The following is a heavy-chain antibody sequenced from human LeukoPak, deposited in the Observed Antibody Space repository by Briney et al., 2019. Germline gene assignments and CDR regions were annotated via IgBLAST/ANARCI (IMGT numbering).Heavy chain of an antibody. J-gene: IGHJ6*02. D-gene: IGHD1-7*01. CDR1: GGTFSSYA. CDR2: IIPIFGTA. Sequence: GASVKVSCTASGGTFSSYAISWVRQAPGQGLEWMGGIIPIFGTANYAQKFQGRVTITADESTSTAYMELSSLRSEDKAVYYCARSGTGYYYYGMDVWGQGTTVTVSS. CDR3: ARSGTGYYYYGMDV. V-gene: IGHV1-69*13.